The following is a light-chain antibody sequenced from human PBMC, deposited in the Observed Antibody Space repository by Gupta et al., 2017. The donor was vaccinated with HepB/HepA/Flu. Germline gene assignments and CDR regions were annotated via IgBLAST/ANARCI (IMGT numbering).Light chain of an antibody. V-gene: IGKV3-11*01. J-gene: IGKJ4*01. CDR1: QRVSSN. Sequence: IVLTQSPATLSLSPGEGATLSCCASQRVSSNLAWYQQKPGQAPSLLMFDASNRAAGIPARLSGSAPGTDFTLTISRLEPEDFAVYYCQQRNTWPLTFGGGTKVEIK. CDR2: DAS. CDR3: QQRNTWPLT.